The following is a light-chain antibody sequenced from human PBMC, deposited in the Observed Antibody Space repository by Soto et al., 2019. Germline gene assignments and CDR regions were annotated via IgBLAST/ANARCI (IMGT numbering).Light chain of an antibody. J-gene: IGKJ1*01. CDR3: QHYNSYSEA. Sequence: IHMTQSPSTLSASVGDSVSLTCRASQSVSVSLAWYQHKPGEAPKLLIYDVSNLETGVPSRFSGSGSGTEFTLTISSLQPDDFATYYCQHYNSYSEAFGQGTKVDIK. CDR2: DVS. CDR1: QSVSVS. V-gene: IGKV1-5*01.